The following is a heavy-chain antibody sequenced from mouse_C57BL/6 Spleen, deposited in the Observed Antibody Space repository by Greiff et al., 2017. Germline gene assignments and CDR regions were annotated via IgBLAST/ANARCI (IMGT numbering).Heavy chain of an antibody. CDR3: AREGLGGYFDY. J-gene: IGHJ2*01. V-gene: IGHV5-4*01. CDR2: ISDGGSYT. D-gene: IGHD3-3*01. Sequence: EVMLVESGGGLVKPGGSLKLSCAASGFTFSSYAMSWVRQTPEKRLEWVATISDGGSYTYYPDNVKGRFTISRDNAKNNLYLQMSHLKSEDTAMYYCAREGLGGYFDYWGQGTTRTVSS. CDR1: GFTFSSYA.